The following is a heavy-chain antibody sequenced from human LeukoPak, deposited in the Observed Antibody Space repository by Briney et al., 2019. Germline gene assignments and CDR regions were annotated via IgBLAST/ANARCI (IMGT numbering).Heavy chain of an antibody. J-gene: IGHJ6*02. CDR1: GFTFSSDG. Sequence: RRSLRLSCAPSGFTFSSDGMRWGREAPGKGLGWGAVILYDVSNKYYADSVKGRFTISRDNSKNTLYLQMNSLRAEDTAVYYCAGPDCSGGSCYSAYYYYYGMDVWGQGTTVTVSS. V-gene: IGHV3-33*01. CDR2: ILYDVSNK. D-gene: IGHD2-15*01. CDR3: AGPDCSGGSCYSAYYYYYGMDV.